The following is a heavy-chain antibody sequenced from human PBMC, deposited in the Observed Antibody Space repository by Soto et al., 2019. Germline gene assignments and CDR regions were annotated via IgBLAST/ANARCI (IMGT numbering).Heavy chain of an antibody. V-gene: IGHV4-59*01. D-gene: IGHD4-17*01. CDR3: ARSATVRSWFDP. CDR2: IYYSGST. CDR1: GGSISSYY. J-gene: IGHJ5*02. Sequence: LSLTCTVSGGSISSYYWGWIRQPPGKGLEWIGYIYYSGSTNYNPSLKSRVTISVDTSKNQFSLKLSSVTAADTAVYYCARSATVRSWFDPWGQGTLVTVSS.